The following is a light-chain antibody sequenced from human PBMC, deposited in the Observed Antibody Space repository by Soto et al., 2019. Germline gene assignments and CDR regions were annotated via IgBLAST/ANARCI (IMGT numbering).Light chain of an antibody. CDR2: SNN. V-gene: IGLV1-47*02. CDR3: AAWDDSLSGYYV. Sequence: QCVLTQPPAASGTPGQRGTISCSGSSSNIGSNYVYWYQQLPGTAPKLLIYSNNQRPSGVPDRFSGSKSGTSASLAISGLRSEDEADYYCAAWDDSLSGYYVFGTGTKVTVL. J-gene: IGLJ1*01. CDR1: SSNIGSNY.